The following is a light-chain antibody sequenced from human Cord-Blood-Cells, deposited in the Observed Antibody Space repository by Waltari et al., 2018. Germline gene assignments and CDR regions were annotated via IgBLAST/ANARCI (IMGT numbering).Light chain of an antibody. J-gene: IGLJ3*02. V-gene: IGLV2-23*02. CDR3: CSYAGSSTWV. Sequence: QSALTQPASVSGSPGLSITISCTGTSSVVGRYNLVSWYQQHPGKAPKLMIYEVSKRPSGVSNRFSGSKSGNTASLTISGLQAEDEADYYCCSYAGSSTWVFGGGTKLTVL. CDR2: EVS. CDR1: SSVVGRYNL.